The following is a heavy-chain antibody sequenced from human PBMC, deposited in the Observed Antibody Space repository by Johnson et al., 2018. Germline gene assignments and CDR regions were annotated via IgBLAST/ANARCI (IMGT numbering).Heavy chain of an antibody. D-gene: IGHD3-16*01. V-gene: IGHV3-9*02. CDR3: AKTMITFGGARYALDV. J-gene: IGHJ6*02. Sequence: VQLVESGGGLVQPGRSLRLSCEASGFKSDDYAMYWVRQATGKGLEWVSGISWNSGIVAYADSVKGRFTISRDNAKNPLYLQMNSLRLEDTALYYCAKTMITFGGARYALDVWGQGTTVTVSS. CDR1: GFKSDDYA. CDR2: ISWNSGIV.